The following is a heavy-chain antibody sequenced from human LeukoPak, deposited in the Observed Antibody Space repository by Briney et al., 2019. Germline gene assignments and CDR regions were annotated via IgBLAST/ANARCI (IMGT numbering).Heavy chain of an antibody. J-gene: IGHJ4*02. CDR1: GGSFSGYY. Sequence: PSETLSLTCAVYGGSFSGYYWSWIRQPPGKGLEWIGEINHSGSTNYNPSLKSRVTISVDTSKNQFSLKLSSVTAADTAVYYCARKIRDSSGHYYFTSFFFDYWGQGTLVTVSS. D-gene: IGHD3-22*01. V-gene: IGHV4-34*01. CDR2: INHSGST. CDR3: ARKIRDSSGHYYFTSFFFDY.